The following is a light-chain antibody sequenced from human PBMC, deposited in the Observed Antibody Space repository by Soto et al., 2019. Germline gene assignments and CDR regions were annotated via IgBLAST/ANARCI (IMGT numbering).Light chain of an antibody. CDR3: QQSRTTAYT. CDR1: QDVVNY. CDR2: AAS. Sequence: EIDMTQAPSSLSASVGDRVTITCRAGQDVVNYLNWYQQKPGKAPRLLIYAASSLQSCVPSRFSGSGSGTTFTLTITDLQPEDVATYYCQQSRTTAYTFAQGTKVEIK. V-gene: IGKV1-39*01. J-gene: IGKJ2*01.